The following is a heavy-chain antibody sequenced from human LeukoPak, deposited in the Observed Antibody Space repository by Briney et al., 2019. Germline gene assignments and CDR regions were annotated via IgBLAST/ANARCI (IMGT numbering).Heavy chain of an antibody. J-gene: IGHJ4*02. V-gene: IGHV3-30*01. CDR3: ARQIYCSSTSCYNY. CDR2: ISYDGSNK. D-gene: IGHD2-2*02. Sequence: GGSLRLSCAASGFTFSSYAMHWVRQAPGKGLEWVAVISYDGSNKYYADSVKGRFTISRDNSKNTLYLQMNSLRAEDTAVYYCARQIYCSSTSCYNYWGQGTLVTVSS. CDR1: GFTFSSYA.